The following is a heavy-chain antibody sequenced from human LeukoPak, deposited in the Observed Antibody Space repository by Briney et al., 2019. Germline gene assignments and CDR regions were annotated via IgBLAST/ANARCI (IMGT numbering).Heavy chain of an antibody. J-gene: IGHJ5*02. CDR1: GFTFSSYS. CDR2: INFDGSST. D-gene: IGHD1-26*01. CDR3: AKDFGRSSEDWFDP. V-gene: IGHV3-74*01. Sequence: GGSLRLSCAASGFTFSSYSMNWVRQAPGKGLVWVSRINFDGSSTNYADSVRGRFTISRDNAKDTLYLQINSLRAEDTAVYYCAKDFGRSSEDWFDPWGQGTLVTVSS.